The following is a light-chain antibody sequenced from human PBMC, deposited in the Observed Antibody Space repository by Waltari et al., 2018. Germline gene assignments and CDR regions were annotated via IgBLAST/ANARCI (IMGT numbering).Light chain of an antibody. CDR3: QHRSNWPST. V-gene: IGKV3-11*01. Sequence: EIVLTQSPATLSLSPGDRATLSCRASQSVSSYLAWYQQKPGQAPRLLIYDASNRATGIPARFSGSGSGTDFTLTISSLEPEDFAVYYCQHRSNWPSTFGQGTKVEIK. J-gene: IGKJ1*01. CDR1: QSVSSY. CDR2: DAS.